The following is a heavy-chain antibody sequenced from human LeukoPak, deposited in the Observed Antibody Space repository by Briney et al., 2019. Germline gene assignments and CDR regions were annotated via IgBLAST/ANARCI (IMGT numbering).Heavy chain of an antibody. CDR2: INPNSGGT. V-gene: IGHV1-2*04. Sequence: ASVKVSCKASGYTFTSYGISWVRQAPGQGLEWMGWINPNSGGTNYAQKFQGWVTMTRDTSISTAYMELSRLRSDDTAVYYCARVGTYSSSWLFDHWGQGTLVTVSS. J-gene: IGHJ4*02. CDR3: ARVGTYSSSWLFDH. D-gene: IGHD6-13*01. CDR1: GYTFTSYG.